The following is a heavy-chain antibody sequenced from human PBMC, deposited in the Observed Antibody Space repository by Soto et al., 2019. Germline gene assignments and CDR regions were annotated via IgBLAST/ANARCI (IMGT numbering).Heavy chain of an antibody. D-gene: IGHD3-16*01. CDR2: IYYSGST. J-gene: IGHJ4*02. Sequence: SETLSLTCTVSGGSISSYYWSWIRQPPGKGLEWIGYIYYSGSTNYNPSLKSRVTISVDTSKNQFSLKLSSVTAADTAVYYCAGGSTYYDYVWGSSYYFDYWGQGTLVTVSS. CDR1: GGSISSYY. CDR3: AGGSTYYDYVWGSSYYFDY. V-gene: IGHV4-59*01.